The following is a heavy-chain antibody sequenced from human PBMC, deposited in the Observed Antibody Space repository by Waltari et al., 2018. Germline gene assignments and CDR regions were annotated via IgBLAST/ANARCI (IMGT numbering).Heavy chain of an antibody. Sequence: QVQLMQSGAEVKQPGASVKVSCKASGYIFIDYYLHWVRQAPGQGLEWMGHSNPHSGDTNYAQTFLGRVTMTRDKSISTFYMELNTLRSDDTAVYYCARQFWFGNSRVFDPWGQGTLVTVSS. CDR3: ARQFWFGNSRVFDP. D-gene: IGHD3-10*01. CDR1: GYIFIDYY. J-gene: IGHJ5*02. V-gene: IGHV1-2*06. CDR2: SNPHSGDT.